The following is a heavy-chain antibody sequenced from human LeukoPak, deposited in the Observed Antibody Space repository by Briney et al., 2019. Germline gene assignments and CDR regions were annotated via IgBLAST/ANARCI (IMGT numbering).Heavy chain of an antibody. D-gene: IGHD3-22*01. J-gene: IGHJ5*02. Sequence: GGSLRLSCVASGFTFSTSWVTWVRQAPGKGLEWISYISSSSTIDFADSVKGRFTISRDNARNSVYLQMNSLRAEDTAVYYCARVHTSSYAADLWGQGTLVTVSS. CDR1: GFTFSTSW. CDR3: ARVHTSSYAADL. V-gene: IGHV3-69-1*01. CDR2: ISSSSTI.